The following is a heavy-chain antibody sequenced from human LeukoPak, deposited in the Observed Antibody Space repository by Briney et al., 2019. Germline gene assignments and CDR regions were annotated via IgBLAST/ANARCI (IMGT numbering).Heavy chain of an antibody. D-gene: IGHD4-17*01. V-gene: IGHV1-69*05. J-gene: IGHJ4*02. CDR2: IIPIFGTA. CDR1: GGTFSSYA. CDR3: ALFKVLDGDYHY. Sequence: SVKVSCKASGGTFSSYAISWLRQAPGQGLEWMGRIIPIFGTANYAQKFQGRVTITTDESTSTAYMELSSLRSEDTAVYYCALFKVLDGDYHYWGQGTLVTVSS.